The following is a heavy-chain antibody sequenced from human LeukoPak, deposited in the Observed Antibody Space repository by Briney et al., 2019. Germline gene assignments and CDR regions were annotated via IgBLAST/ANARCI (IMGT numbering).Heavy chain of an antibody. CDR3: ISGGGTADY. D-gene: IGHD1-1*01. CDR1: GFTFSNAW. J-gene: IGHJ4*02. V-gene: IGHV3-15*01. CDR2: TKIKTDDGTP. Sequence: GGSLRLSSAASGFTFSNAWMNWMGWVRQAPGKGLEWVGLTKIKTDDGTPDYAALVKGRFTISRDDSKNTVYLEMNSLETEDTAVYYCISGGGTADYWGQGTLVSVSS.